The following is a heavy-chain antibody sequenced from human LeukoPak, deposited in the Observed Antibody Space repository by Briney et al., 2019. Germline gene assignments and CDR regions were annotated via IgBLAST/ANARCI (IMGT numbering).Heavy chain of an antibody. CDR3: AKVPTSFYTASWGFDN. CDR2: ISGSESST. V-gene: IGHV3-23*01. J-gene: IGHJ4*02. Sequence: PGGSLRLSCAASGFTFSSYAMSWVRQAPGKGLEWVSAISGSESSTCYADSVRGRFTISRDNSKNTLYLQMNSLRSEDTAVYYCAKVPTSFYTASWGFDNWGQGTLVTVSS. D-gene: IGHD5-18*01. CDR1: GFTFSSYA.